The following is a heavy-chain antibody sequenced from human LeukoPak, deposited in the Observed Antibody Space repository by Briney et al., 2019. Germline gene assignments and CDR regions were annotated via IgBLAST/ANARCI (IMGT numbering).Heavy chain of an antibody. CDR1: GFKFSSYE. CDR3: ASLWFDP. CDR2: ISISGSTR. J-gene: IGHJ5*02. V-gene: IGHV3-48*03. Sequence: GGSLRLSCAASGFKFSSYEMNWVRQAPGKGLEWVSYISISGSTRYYVDSVQGRLTISRDNAANSLYLQMNSLRAEDTAVYYCASLWFDPWGQGTLVTVSS.